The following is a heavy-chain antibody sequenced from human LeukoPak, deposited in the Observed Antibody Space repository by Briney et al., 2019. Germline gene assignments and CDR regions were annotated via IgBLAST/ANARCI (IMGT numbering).Heavy chain of an antibody. CDR1: GFTFSSYA. V-gene: IGHV3-23*01. J-gene: IGHJ5*02. Sequence: GGSVKLSCPASGFTFSSYAISWVRQAPGKGLEWVGAISGCGGSTYYADYVQGRFTISRDNSNNTPYLQMNSLRAEDTAVYYCAKGASSTTRRWFDPWGQGTLVTVSS. CDR3: AKGASSTTRRWFDP. D-gene: IGHD6-13*01. CDR2: ISGCGGST.